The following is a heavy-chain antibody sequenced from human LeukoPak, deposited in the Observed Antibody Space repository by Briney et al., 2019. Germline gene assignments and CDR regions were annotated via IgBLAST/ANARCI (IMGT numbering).Heavy chain of an antibody. V-gene: IGHV4-30-4*01. D-gene: IGHD3-10*01. CDR3: ARVGVWFGERTNWFGP. CDR1: GGSISSGDYY. CDR2: IYYSGST. J-gene: IGHJ5*02. Sequence: PSQTLSLTCTVSGGSISSGDYYWSWIRQPPGKGLEWIGYIYYSGSTYYNPSLKSRVIISVDTSKNQFSLKLSSVTAADTAVYYCARVGVWFGERTNWFGPWGQGTLVTVSS.